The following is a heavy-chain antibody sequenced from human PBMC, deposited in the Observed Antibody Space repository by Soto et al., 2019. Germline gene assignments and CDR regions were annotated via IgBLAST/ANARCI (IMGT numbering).Heavy chain of an antibody. CDR3: AKIRPDSSGWPQAFDR. V-gene: IGHV1-69*01. D-gene: IGHD6-19*01. J-gene: IGHJ3*02. CDR2: IIPIFGTA. Sequence: VQQAPGQGLEWMGGIIPIFGTANYAQKFQGRVTITADESTSTAYMELSSLRSEDTAVYYCAKIRPDSSGWPQAFDRWGKGKMVTVSS.